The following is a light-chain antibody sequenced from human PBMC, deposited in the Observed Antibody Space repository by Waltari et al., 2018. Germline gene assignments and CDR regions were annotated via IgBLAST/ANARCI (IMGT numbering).Light chain of an antibody. CDR2: RND. Sequence: QSVLTQPPSASGTPGQRVTISCSGSSSNIGRNYVYWYQQLPGTAPKLLIYRNDQRPSGVADRFSGSKSGTSAALAISGLRSEDEANYYCAAWDDSLREVFGGGTRLTVL. CDR3: AAWDDSLREV. V-gene: IGLV1-47*01. J-gene: IGLJ3*02. CDR1: SSNIGRNY.